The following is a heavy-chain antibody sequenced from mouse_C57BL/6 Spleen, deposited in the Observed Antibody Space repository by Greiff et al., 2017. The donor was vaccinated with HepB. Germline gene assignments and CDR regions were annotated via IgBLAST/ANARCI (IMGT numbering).Heavy chain of an antibody. CDR1: GYSITSGYY. CDR3: AREEGDYDWFAY. V-gene: IGHV3-6*01. D-gene: IGHD2-4*01. Sequence: EVQLQQSGPGLVKPSQSLSLTCSVTGYSITSGYYWNWIRQFPGNKLEWMGYISYDGSNNYNPSLKNRISITRDTSKNQFFLKLNSVTTEDTATYYCAREEGDYDWFAYWGQGTLVTVSA. CDR2: ISYDGSN. J-gene: IGHJ3*01.